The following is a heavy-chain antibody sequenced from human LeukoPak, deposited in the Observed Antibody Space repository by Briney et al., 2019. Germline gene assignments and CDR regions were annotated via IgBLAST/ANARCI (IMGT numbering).Heavy chain of an antibody. D-gene: IGHD2-15*01. V-gene: IGHV3-23*01. Sequence: GGSLRLSCAASGFTFSTSAMSWVRQAPGKGLEWVSAISGSGGRAYYADSVEGRSTFSRGNSKNTLWLQMNSLKAGDTAVYYCARAGKAAAFDYWGQGTLVTVSS. CDR1: GFTFSTSA. CDR3: ARAGKAAAFDY. J-gene: IGHJ4*02. CDR2: ISGSGGRA.